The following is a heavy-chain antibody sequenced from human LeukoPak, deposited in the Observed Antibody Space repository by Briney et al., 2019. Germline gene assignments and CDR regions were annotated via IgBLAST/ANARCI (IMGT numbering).Heavy chain of an antibody. CDR3: ARQWRDFLFDP. V-gene: IGHV4-34*01. J-gene: IGHJ5*02. CDR1: GGSFSGYY. CDR2: INHSGST. D-gene: IGHD2-8*01. Sequence: SETLSLTCAVYGGSFSGYYWSWIRQPPGKGLEWIGEINHSGSTNYNPSLKSRVTISVDTSKNQFSLKLSSVTAADTAVYYCARQWRDFLFDPWGQGTLVTVSS.